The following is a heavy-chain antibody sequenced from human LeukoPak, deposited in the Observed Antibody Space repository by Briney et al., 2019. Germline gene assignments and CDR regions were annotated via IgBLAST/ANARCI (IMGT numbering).Heavy chain of an antibody. CDR1: GGSISSSSYY. Sequence: SETLSLTCTVSGGSISSSSYYWGWIRQPPGKGLEWIGSIYYSGSTYYNPSLKSRVTIPVDTSKNQFSLKLSSVTAADTAVYYRARHGGADYGDYVEAFDIWGQGTMVTVSS. D-gene: IGHD4-17*01. V-gene: IGHV4-39*01. CDR3: ARHGGADYGDYVEAFDI. J-gene: IGHJ3*02. CDR2: IYYSGST.